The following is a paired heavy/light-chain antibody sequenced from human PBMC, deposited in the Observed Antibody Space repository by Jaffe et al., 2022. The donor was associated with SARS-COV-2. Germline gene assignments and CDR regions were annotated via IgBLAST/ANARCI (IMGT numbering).Light chain of an antibody. CDR2: ENN. CDR3: GTWDSSLSVAV. V-gene: IGLV1-51*02. J-gene: IGLJ1*01. CDR1: SSNIGNSY. Sequence: QSVLTQPPSVSAAPGQKVTISCAGSSSNIGNSYVSWYQQLPGTVPKLLIYENNKRPSGIPGRFSGSKSGTSATLDITGLQTGDEADYYCGTWDSSLSVAVFGSGTKVNVL.
Heavy chain of an antibody. V-gene: IGHV1-46*04. D-gene: IGHD5-12*01. Sequence: QVQLVQSGAEVKEPGASVKISCKASGYTFTRYYLHWVRQAPGQGPEWVGMINPVSARTTCAQRLQDRLTMTRDTSTTTVYMELSSLKSDDTAVYYCAREGGRDSGYDYFPYYYHMDVWGKGTTVTVSS. CDR3: AREGGRDSGYDYFPYYYHMDV. CDR1: GYTFTRYY. J-gene: IGHJ6*03. CDR2: INPVSART.